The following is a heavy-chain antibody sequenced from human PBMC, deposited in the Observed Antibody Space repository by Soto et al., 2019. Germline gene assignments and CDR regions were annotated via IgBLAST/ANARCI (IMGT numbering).Heavy chain of an antibody. CDR2: INHSGST. D-gene: IGHD2-2*01. Sequence: KPSETLSLTCAVYGGSFSGYYWSWIRQPPGKGLEWIGEINHSGSTNYNPSLKSRVTISVDTSKNQFSLKLSSVTAADTAVYYCARAGHIVVVPAASFDYWGQGTLVTVSS. J-gene: IGHJ4*02. CDR3: ARAGHIVVVPAASFDY. CDR1: GGSFSGYY. V-gene: IGHV4-34*01.